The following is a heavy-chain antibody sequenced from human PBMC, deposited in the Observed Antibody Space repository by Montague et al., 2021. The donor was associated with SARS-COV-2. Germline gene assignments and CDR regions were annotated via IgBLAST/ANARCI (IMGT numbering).Heavy chain of an antibody. CDR1: GITFNRHG. V-gene: IGHV3-33*01. J-gene: IGHJ4*02. Sequence: SLRLSCAASGITFNRHGMHWVRQAPGKGLAWVAVIWYDGSKRFYSDPVRGRFTISRDNSKNTVYLQINSLSVEDTAVYYCASAYHDYGLDNWGQGTLVTVSS. CDR3: ASAYHDYGLDN. CDR2: IWYDGSKR. D-gene: IGHD3-16*01.